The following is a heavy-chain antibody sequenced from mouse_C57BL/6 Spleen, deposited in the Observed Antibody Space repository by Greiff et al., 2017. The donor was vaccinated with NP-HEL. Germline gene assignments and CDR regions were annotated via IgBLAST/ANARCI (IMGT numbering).Heavy chain of an antibody. CDR2: IDPENGDT. CDR3: TTYYYGSSYVFAY. Sequence: EVQLQESGAELVRPGASVKLSCTASGFNIKDDYMHWVKQRPEQGLEWIGWIDPENGDTEYASKFQGKATITADTSSNTAYLQLSSLTSEDTAVYYCTTYYYGSSYVFAYWGQGTLVTVSA. CDR1: GFNIKDDY. J-gene: IGHJ3*01. V-gene: IGHV14-4*01. D-gene: IGHD1-1*01.